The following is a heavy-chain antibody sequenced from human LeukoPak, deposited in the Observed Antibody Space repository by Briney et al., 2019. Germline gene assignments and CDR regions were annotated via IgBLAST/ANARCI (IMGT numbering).Heavy chain of an antibody. D-gene: IGHD2-15*01. CDR2: IYSSGST. J-gene: IGHJ3*02. Sequence: SETLSLTCTVSGGSISSYYWSWIRQPAGKGLEWIGHIYSSGSTNYNPSLKSRVTMSADTSKNQFSLKLSSVTAADTAVYYCAREKARYCSGGSCYGTWAFDIWGQGTMVTVSS. V-gene: IGHV4-4*07. CDR3: AREKARYCSGGSCYGTWAFDI. CDR1: GGSISSYY.